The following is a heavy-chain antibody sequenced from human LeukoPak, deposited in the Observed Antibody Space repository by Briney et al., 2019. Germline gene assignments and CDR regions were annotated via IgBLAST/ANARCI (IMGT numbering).Heavy chain of an antibody. CDR2: VYYSGST. V-gene: IGHV4-59*01. Sequence: SETLSLTCTVSGGSISGYYWSWIRQPAGKGLEWIGYVYYSGSTNYNPSLKSRVTMSVDTSKNQFSLELTSVTAADTAVYYCASGSYLTGDGPWGQGTLVTVSS. CDR3: ASGSYLTGDGP. D-gene: IGHD1-26*01. CDR1: GGSISGYY. J-gene: IGHJ5*02.